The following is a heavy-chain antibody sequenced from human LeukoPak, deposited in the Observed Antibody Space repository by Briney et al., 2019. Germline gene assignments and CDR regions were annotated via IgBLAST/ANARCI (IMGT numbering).Heavy chain of an antibody. D-gene: IGHD6-13*01. J-gene: IGHJ5*02. CDR1: GFTFSRYG. CDR3: AKRGEGVSNRWYMNNWFDP. Sequence: GGSLRLSCAASGFTFSRYGIHWVRQAPGKGLEWVAVISYDGGIKYYADSVKGRFTISRDNSKNTLYLEMNSLGAEDTAVYYCAKRGEGVSNRWYMNNWFDPWGQGTRVTVSS. V-gene: IGHV3-30*18. CDR2: ISYDGGIK.